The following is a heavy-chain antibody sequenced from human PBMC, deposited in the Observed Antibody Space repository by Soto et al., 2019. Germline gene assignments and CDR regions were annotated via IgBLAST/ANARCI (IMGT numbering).Heavy chain of an antibody. D-gene: IGHD3-3*01. Sequence: GGSLRLSCAASGFTFSSYAMSWVRQAPGKGLEWVSAISGSGGSTYYADSVKGRFTISRDNSKNTLYLQMNSLRAEDTAVYYCAKGPYYDFWSGSPFDYWGQGTLVTVSS. CDR2: ISGSGGST. V-gene: IGHV3-23*01. CDR1: GFTFSSYA. CDR3: AKGPYYDFWSGSPFDY. J-gene: IGHJ4*02.